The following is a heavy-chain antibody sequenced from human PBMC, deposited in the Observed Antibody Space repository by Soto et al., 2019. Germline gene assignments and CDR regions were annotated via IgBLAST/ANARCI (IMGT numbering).Heavy chain of an antibody. CDR3: AKGHRQWLVQYFDL. CDR2: IGGAAVTT. CDR1: GFTFRSFA. V-gene: IGHV3-23*01. J-gene: IGHJ2*01. D-gene: IGHD6-19*01. Sequence: EVQLLESGGGLVQPGGSLRLSCAASGFTFRSFAMSWVRQAPGEGLEWVSTIGGAAVTTYYAGSVKGRFTISRDNSKNMLYLQMNSLRAEDTAVYYCAKGHRQWLVQYFDLWGRGTLVTVSS.